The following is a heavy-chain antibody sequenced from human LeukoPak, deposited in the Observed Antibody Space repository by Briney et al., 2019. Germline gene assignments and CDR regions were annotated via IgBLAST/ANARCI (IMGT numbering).Heavy chain of an antibody. CDR3: ASGKDYEST. CDR1: GGTFSSYA. D-gene: IGHD4-17*01. J-gene: IGHJ3*01. CDR2: IIPIFGTA. V-gene: IGHV1-69*01. Sequence: AAPVKVSCKASGGTFSSYAISWVRQAPGQGLEWMGGIIPIFGTANYAQKFQGRVTITADESTSTAYMELSSLRSEDTAVYYCASGKDYESTWGQGTMVTVSS.